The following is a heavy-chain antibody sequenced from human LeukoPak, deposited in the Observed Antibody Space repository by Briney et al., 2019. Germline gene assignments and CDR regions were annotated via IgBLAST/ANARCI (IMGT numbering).Heavy chain of an antibody. CDR1: GGTFSSYA. CDR2: IITIFGTA. Sequence: ASVTVSCKASGGTFSSYAISWVRQAPGQGLEWMGGIITIFGTANYAQKFQGRVTITADESTSTAYMELSSLRSEDTAVYYCARVLVTYSSCWYVLYYYGMDVGGQGTTDTVS. J-gene: IGHJ6*02. V-gene: IGHV1-69*13. CDR3: ARVLVTYSSCWYVLYYYGMDV. D-gene: IGHD6-13*01.